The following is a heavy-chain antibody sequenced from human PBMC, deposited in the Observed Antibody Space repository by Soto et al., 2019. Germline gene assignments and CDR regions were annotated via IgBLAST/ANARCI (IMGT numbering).Heavy chain of an antibody. Sequence: QVQLVQSGAEVKKPGASVKVSCKASGYTLTSYGISWVRKAPGQGLEWMGWISAYNGNTNYAQKLQGRVTMTTDTSTSTAYMELRSLRSDDTAVYYCARDQTVTIPDSWFDPWGQGTLVTVSS. CDR1: GYTLTSYG. J-gene: IGHJ5*02. CDR3: ARDQTVTIPDSWFDP. D-gene: IGHD4-17*01. V-gene: IGHV1-18*01. CDR2: ISAYNGNT.